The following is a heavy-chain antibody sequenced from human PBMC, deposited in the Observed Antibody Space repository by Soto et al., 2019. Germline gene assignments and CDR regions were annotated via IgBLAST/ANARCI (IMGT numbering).Heavy chain of an antibody. CDR2: ISGSGSTI. V-gene: IGHV3-23*01. CDR1: GFTFSSYA. Sequence: EVQLLESGGGLVQPGGSLRLSCAASGFTFSSYAVSWVRQAPGKGPEWISSISGSGSTIYYADSVKGRFTISRDNSKNTLYLQMSSLRAEDTAVYYCAKGGGVRGVSYYYGMDVWGQGTTVTVSS. D-gene: IGHD3-10*01. J-gene: IGHJ6*02. CDR3: AKGGGVRGVSYYYGMDV.